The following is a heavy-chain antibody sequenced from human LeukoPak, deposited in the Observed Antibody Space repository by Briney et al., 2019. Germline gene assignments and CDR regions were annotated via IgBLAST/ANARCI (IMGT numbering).Heavy chain of an antibody. CDR3: ARPGGEYSSSAVYYYYYMDV. V-gene: IGHV4-4*07. CDR2: MYTNGES. CDR1: RGSINNQY. J-gene: IGHJ6*03. Sequence: TSETLSLTCTVSRGSINNQYWSWIRQPAGKGLEWIGRMYTNGESDYNPSLKSRVTISVDTSKNQFSLKLSSVTAADTAVYYCARPGGEYSSSAVYYYYYMDVWGKGTTVTVSS. D-gene: IGHD6-6*01.